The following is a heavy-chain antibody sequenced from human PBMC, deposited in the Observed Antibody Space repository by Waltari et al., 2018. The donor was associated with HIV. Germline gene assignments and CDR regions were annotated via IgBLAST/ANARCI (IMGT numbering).Heavy chain of an antibody. Sequence: QEQLLESGGGLVQPGRSLTLSCTASGFSFSNYGMHWVRQTPGKGLEGLAVIWYDGSKKYYADSVKGRFTISRDNSKDTLYLQMNSLRVEDTAMYYCARESWVQFDPWGQGTLVTVSS. V-gene: IGHV3-33*01. J-gene: IGHJ5*02. CDR2: IWYDGSKK. CDR3: ARESWVQFDP. CDR1: GFSFSNYG. D-gene: IGHD1-26*01.